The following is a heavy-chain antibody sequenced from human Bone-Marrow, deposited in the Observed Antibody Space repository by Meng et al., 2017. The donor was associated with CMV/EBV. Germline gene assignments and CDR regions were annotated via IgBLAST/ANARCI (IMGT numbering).Heavy chain of an antibody. V-gene: IGHV4-59*01. CDR3: ARESGSSMFYYYYGMDV. D-gene: IGHD1-26*01. CDR1: GGSISSYY. CDR2: IYYSGST. Sequence: SETLSLTCTVSGGSISSYYWSWIRQPPGKGLEWIGYIYYSGSTNYSPSLKSRVTISVDTSKNQFSLKLSSVTAADTAVYYCARESGSSMFYYYYGMDVWGQGTTVTVSS. J-gene: IGHJ6*02.